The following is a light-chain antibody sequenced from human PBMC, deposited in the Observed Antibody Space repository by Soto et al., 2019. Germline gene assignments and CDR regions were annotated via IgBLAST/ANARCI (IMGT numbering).Light chain of an antibody. CDR1: QSVSSY. CDR2: DAS. J-gene: IGKJ4*01. Sequence: EIVLTPSPATLSLSPGERATLSCRASQSVSSYLAWYQQKPGQAPRLLIYDASNRATGIPARFSGSGSGTDFSLTISRLEPEDFAVYYCQQYGSSPLTFGGGTKVDIK. CDR3: QQYGSSPLT. V-gene: IGKV3-20*01.